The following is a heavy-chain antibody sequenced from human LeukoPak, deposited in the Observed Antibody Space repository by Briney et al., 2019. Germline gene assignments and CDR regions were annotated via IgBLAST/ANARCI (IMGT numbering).Heavy chain of an antibody. V-gene: IGHV3-7*01. CDR3: ARDRGCSGGSCSFWFDP. Sequence: GGSLRLSCAVSGFTFSSYAMSWVRQAPGKGLEWVANIKQDGSEKYYVDSVKGRFTISRDNAKNSLYPQMNSLRAEDTAVYYCARDRGCSGGSCSFWFDPWGQGTLVTVSS. D-gene: IGHD2-15*01. CDR2: IKQDGSEK. J-gene: IGHJ5*02. CDR1: GFTFSSYA.